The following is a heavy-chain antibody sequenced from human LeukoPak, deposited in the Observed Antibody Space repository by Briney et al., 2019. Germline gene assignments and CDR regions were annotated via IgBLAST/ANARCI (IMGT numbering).Heavy chain of an antibody. CDR2: IYYSGST. J-gene: IGHJ4*02. D-gene: IGHD6-19*01. CDR1: GGSISSSTYY. Sequence: PSETLSLTCIISGGSISSSTYYWGWIRQPPGKGLEWIGSIYYSGSTYYNPSLKSRVTISVDTSKNQFSLKLSSVTAADTAVYYCARDRLVEEADYFDYWGQGTLVTVSS. CDR3: ARDRLVEEADYFDY. V-gene: IGHV4-39*07.